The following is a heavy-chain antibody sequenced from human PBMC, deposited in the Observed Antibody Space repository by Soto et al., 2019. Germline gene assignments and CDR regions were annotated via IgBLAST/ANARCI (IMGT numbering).Heavy chain of an antibody. J-gene: IGHJ4*02. V-gene: IGHV3-30*18. CDR2: ISNDGSNK. Sequence: QVQLVESGGGVVQPGRSLRLSCAASGFTFSSYGMHWVRQAPGKGLEWMAVISNDGSNKYYADSVKGRCTISRDNSKNTAYLQMNSLRAEDTAVYYCAKDYYRTTVTTVDYWGQGTLVTVSS. D-gene: IGHD4-17*01. CDR1: GFTFSSYG. CDR3: AKDYYRTTVTTVDY.